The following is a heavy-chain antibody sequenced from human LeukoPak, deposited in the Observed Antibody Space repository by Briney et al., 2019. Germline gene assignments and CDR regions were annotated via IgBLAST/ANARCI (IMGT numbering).Heavy chain of an antibody. D-gene: IGHD2/OR15-2a*01. CDR3: AKVPSFTPSYYFDH. V-gene: IGHV3-23*01. Sequence: GGSLRLSCAASGFTFSSYAMNWVRQAPGKGLEWVSAISGSGGSPFYTDSVKGRFTISRDNSKNTLYLQMNSLRAEDTAVYYCAKVPSFTPSYYFDHWGQGTLVTVSS. J-gene: IGHJ4*02. CDR2: ISGSGGSP. CDR1: GFTFSSYA.